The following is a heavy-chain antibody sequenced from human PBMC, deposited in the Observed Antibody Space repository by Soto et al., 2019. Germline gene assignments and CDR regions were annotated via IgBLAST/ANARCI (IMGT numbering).Heavy chain of an antibody. V-gene: IGHV4-61*01. CDR3: ARDRRSGSSRGPYYYYYYGMDV. CDR2: IYYSGST. CDR1: GGSVSSGSYY. D-gene: IGHD1-26*01. Sequence: SETLSLTCTVSGGSVSSGSYYWNWIRQPPGKGLEWIGYIYYSGSTNYNPSLKSRVTISVDTSKNQFSLKLSSVTAADTAVYYCARDRRSGSSRGPYYYYYYGMDVWGQGTTVTVSS. J-gene: IGHJ6*02.